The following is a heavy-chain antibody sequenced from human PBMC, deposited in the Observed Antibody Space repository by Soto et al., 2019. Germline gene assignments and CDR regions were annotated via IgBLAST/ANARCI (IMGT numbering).Heavy chain of an antibody. CDR3: ARVRDPHLDHYGLDV. J-gene: IGHJ6*02. V-gene: IGHV1-69*06. Sequence: QLQLVQSGAEVKNPGSSVRVSCKTSGFTFNVYGIHWVRQAPGQGLEWMGGLIPIYDEPNYAQKFQGRVTITADKSTATVYLELNSLRSEDTAVYFCARVRDPHLDHYGLDVWGQGTTVTVSS. CDR2: LIPIYDEP. CDR1: GFTFNVYG.